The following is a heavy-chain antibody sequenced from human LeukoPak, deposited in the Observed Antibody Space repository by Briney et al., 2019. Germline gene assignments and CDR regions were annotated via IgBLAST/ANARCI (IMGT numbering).Heavy chain of an antibody. Sequence: SETLSLTCTVSGGSISSGDYYWSWIRQPPGKGLEWIGYIYYSGSTYYNPSLKSRVTISVDTSKNQFSLKLSSVTAADTAVYYCASWWVPQDYMDVWGKGTTVTVSS. J-gene: IGHJ6*03. D-gene: IGHD2-8*02. CDR2: IYYSGST. V-gene: IGHV4-30-4*08. CDR1: GGSISSGDYY. CDR3: ASWWVPQDYMDV.